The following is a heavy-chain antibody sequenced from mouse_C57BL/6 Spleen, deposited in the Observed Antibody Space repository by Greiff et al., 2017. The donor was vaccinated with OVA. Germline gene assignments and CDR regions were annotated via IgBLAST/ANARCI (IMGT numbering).Heavy chain of an antibody. Sequence: QVQLQQPGAELVKPGASVKLSCKASGYTFTSYWMHWVKQRPGQGLEWIGMIHPNSGSTNYNEKFKSKATLTVDKSSSTAYMQLSSLTSDDSAVYYCARRVYDGYSAWFAYWGQGTLVTVSA. V-gene: IGHV1-64*01. CDR3: ARRVYDGYSAWFAY. D-gene: IGHD2-3*01. J-gene: IGHJ3*01. CDR2: IHPNSGST. CDR1: GYTFTSYW.